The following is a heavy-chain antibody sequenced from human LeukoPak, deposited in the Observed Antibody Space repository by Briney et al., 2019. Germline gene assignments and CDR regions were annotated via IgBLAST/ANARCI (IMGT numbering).Heavy chain of an antibody. D-gene: IGHD3-3*01. Sequence: GGSLRLSCAASGFSFTKYAMNWVRQAPGKGLEWVAVVIGSSGATDYADSVKGRFTISRDNSKNTLFLQMNSLRAEDTAIYYCAKGAYDFLEIAYFDYWGQGTLVTVSS. V-gene: IGHV3-23*01. CDR3: AKGAYDFLEIAYFDY. J-gene: IGHJ4*02. CDR2: VIGSSGAT. CDR1: GFSFTKYA.